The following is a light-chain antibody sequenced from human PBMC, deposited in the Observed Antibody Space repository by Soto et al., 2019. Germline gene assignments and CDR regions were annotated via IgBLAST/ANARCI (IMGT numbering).Light chain of an antibody. J-gene: IGKJ3*01. CDR3: QQRSDWEFT. CDR2: NAS. CDR1: ESVRSY. Sequence: ETVVTQSPATLSLSPGDRATLSCRASESVRSYLAWYQQKPGQAPRLLIYNASKRATGIPARFSGSGSGTDFTLTVSSLEPEDFAIYYCQQRSDWEFTFGPGTRVDIK. V-gene: IGKV3-11*01.